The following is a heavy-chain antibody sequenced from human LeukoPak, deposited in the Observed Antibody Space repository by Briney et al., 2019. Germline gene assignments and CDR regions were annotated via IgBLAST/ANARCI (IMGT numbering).Heavy chain of an antibody. CDR3: TRGLDYYFDY. Sequence: GASVKVSCKASGYSFTGYGMTWIRQAPGQGLEWMGWITAYNGKTNYAEKFQGRITMTADTATNTAYMELRSLRFDDTAIYYCTRGLDYYFDYWGQGTLVTVSS. J-gene: IGHJ4*02. CDR2: ITAYNGKT. D-gene: IGHD1-1*01. CDR1: GYSFTGYG. V-gene: IGHV1-18*01.